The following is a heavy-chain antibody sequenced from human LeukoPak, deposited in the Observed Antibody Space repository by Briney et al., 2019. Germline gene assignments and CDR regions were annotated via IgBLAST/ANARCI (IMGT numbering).Heavy chain of an antibody. Sequence: GGSLRLSCAASGFTFGTYSMNWVRQAPGKGLEWVSSISSSSTYIYYAGSVKGRFTISRDNAKNSLYLQMNSLRAEDPAVYYCARDPKPGIDPNPVYWGQGTLVTVSS. D-gene: IGHD3-10*01. CDR1: GFTFGTYS. CDR2: ISSSSTYI. CDR3: ARDPKPGIDPNPVY. J-gene: IGHJ4*02. V-gene: IGHV3-21*04.